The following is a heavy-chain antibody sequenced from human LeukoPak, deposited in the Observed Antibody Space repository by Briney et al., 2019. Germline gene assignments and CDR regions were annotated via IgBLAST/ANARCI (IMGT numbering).Heavy chain of an antibody. CDR3: AIAANNRRYYYYMDV. Sequence: ASVKVSCKASGYTFTSYDINWVRQATGQGLEWMGRMNPNSGNTGYAQKFQGRVTISRNTSISTAYMELSSLRSEDTAVYYCAIAANNRRYYYYMDVWGKGTTVTVSS. CDR2: MNPNSGNT. V-gene: IGHV1-8*03. D-gene: IGHD1/OR15-1a*01. J-gene: IGHJ6*03. CDR1: GYTFTSYD.